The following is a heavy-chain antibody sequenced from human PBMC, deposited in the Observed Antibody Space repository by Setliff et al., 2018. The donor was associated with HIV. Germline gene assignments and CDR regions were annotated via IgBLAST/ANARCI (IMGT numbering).Heavy chain of an antibody. CDR2: ISSSGSLI. V-gene: IGHV3-48*01. CDR1: GFTFSGYS. D-gene: IGHD3-10*01. CDR3: ARDRTSYGSGILDF. J-gene: IGHJ4*02. Sequence: GGSLRLSCAASGFTFSGYSMNWVRQAPGKGLEWVSYISSSGSLIYYADSVKGRFTISRDNAKNSLYLQMNSLRAEDTAMYYCARDRTSYGSGILDFWGQGALVTV.